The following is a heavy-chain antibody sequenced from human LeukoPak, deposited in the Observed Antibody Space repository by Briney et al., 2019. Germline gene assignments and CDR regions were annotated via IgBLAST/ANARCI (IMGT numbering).Heavy chain of an antibody. CDR2: MWYDGSNK. J-gene: IGHJ4*02. CDR3: ARDTPFSTGPIDY. CDR1: GFTFSSYG. D-gene: IGHD3-9*01. V-gene: IGHV3-33*01. Sequence: GGSLRLSCAASGFTFSSYGMHWVRQAPGKGLEWVAVMWYDGSNKYYADSVKGRFTISRDNSKNTLYLQMNSLRAEDTAVYYCARDTPFSTGPIDYWGQGTLVTVSS.